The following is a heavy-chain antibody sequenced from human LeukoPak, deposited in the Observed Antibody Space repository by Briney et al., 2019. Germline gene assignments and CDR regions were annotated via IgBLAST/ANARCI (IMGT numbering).Heavy chain of an antibody. CDR2: IYYSGST. D-gene: IGHD4-4*01. Sequence: SETLSLTCTVSGGSISSYYWSWIRQPPGKGLEWIGYIYYSGSTNYNPSLKSRVTISVDTSKSQFSLKLSSVTAADTAVYYCARVGRDYSNYLDYWGQGTLVTVSS. CDR3: ARVGRDYSNYLDY. J-gene: IGHJ4*02. CDR1: GGSISSYY. V-gene: IGHV4-59*01.